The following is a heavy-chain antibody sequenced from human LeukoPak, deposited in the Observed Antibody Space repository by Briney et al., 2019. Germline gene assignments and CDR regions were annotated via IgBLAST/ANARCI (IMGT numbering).Heavy chain of an antibody. CDR2: ISNDSVDK. J-gene: IGHJ3*02. CDR3: ARRDWVSGAVRAFDI. CDR1: GFMFSDYY. V-gene: IGHV3-11*04. D-gene: IGHD3-3*01. Sequence: GGPLRLSCVGSGFMFSDYYMSWIRQAPGKGLEWVSYISNDSVDKYYVDSVRGRFTISRDNAKKSMYLQMSGLRVEDTAVYYCARRDWVSGAVRAFDIWGQGTMVTVSS.